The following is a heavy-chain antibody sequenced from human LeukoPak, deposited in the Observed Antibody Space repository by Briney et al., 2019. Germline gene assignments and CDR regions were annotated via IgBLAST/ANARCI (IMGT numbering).Heavy chain of an antibody. Sequence: SETLSLTCTVSGGSISYHYWSWIRQSAGKGLKWIGSIYYSGSSNYNPSLKSRVTISVDTSKNQFSRKLTSVTAADTAVYYCAREKGYDDYVGGDYYYYYMDVWGKGTTVTISS. V-gene: IGHV4-59*11. CDR1: GGSISYHY. J-gene: IGHJ6*03. CDR3: AREKGYDDYVGGDYYYYYMDV. D-gene: IGHD4-17*01. CDR2: IYYSGSS.